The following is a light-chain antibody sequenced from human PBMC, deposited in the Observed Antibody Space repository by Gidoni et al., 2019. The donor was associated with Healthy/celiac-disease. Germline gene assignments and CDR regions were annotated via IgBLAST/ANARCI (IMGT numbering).Light chain of an antibody. V-gene: IGKV1-33*01. Sequence: DIQMTQSPSSLSASVGDRVTITCQASQDISNYLNWYQQKPGKAPKLLIYDASNLETGVPSRFSGSGSGTDFTFTISSLQPEDIATYYCQQYDNLHSLFGPGTKVDIK. CDR3: QQYDNLHSL. CDR1: QDISNY. CDR2: DAS. J-gene: IGKJ3*01.